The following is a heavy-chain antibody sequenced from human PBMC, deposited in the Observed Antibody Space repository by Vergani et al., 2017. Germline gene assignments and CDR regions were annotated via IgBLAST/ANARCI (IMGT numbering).Heavy chain of an antibody. CDR1: GASFNNDFYY. Sequence: QVQLQESGPGLVKPSQTLSLTCTVSGASFNNDFYYWHWIRQPAGKGLEWIGRIYVSGITDYNSSLHSRVSMSVDTSKNQFSLTLTYVTAADTAVYYCAGDNKKLRPRAFDLWGQGKMVTVSS. V-gene: IGHV4-61*02. CDR2: IYVSGIT. J-gene: IGHJ3*01. D-gene: IGHD4-23*01. CDR3: AGDNKKLRPRAFDL.